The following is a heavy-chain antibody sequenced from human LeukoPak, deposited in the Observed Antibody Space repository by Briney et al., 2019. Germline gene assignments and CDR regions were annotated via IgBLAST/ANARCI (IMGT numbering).Heavy chain of an antibody. CDR1: GGSFSGYY. D-gene: IGHD3-22*01. CDR2: INHMGTT. CDR3: AGARFNYYYDTTSIRVDV. V-gene: IGHV4-34*01. J-gene: IGHJ6*02. Sequence: PSETLSLTCAVYGGSFSGYYWSWIRQPPGKGLEWIGEINHMGTTNYNPSLKSRLTMSLDSSRDHLSLKLTSVTAADTAVYYCAGARFNYYYDTTSIRVDVWGQRTTVTVSS.